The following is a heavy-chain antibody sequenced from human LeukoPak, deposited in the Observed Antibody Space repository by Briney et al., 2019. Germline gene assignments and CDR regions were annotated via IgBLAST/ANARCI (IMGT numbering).Heavy chain of an antibody. D-gene: IGHD3-22*01. CDR3: ARDIAAYYYDSSGPFDY. CDR2: INPNSGGT. Sequence: ASVKVSCKASGYTFTGYYMHWVRQAPGQGLEWMGWINPNSGGTNYAQKFQGRVTMTRDTSISTAYMELSRLGSDDTAVYYCARDIAAYYYDSSGPFDYWGQGTLVTVSS. CDR1: GYTFTGYY. J-gene: IGHJ4*02. V-gene: IGHV1-2*02.